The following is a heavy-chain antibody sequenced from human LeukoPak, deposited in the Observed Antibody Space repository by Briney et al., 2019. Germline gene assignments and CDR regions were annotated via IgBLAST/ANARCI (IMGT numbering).Heavy chain of an antibody. J-gene: IGHJ4*02. V-gene: IGHV3-15*01. CDR3: TTIYDILTGHVDY. D-gene: IGHD3-9*01. CDR2: IKSKTDGGTT. CDR1: GFTFSNAW. Sequence: GGSLRLSCAASGFTFSNAWMSWVRQAPGKGLGWVGRIKSKTDGGTTDYAAPVKGRFTISRDDSKNTLYLQMNSLKTEDTAVYYCTTIYDILTGHVDYWGQGTLVTVSS.